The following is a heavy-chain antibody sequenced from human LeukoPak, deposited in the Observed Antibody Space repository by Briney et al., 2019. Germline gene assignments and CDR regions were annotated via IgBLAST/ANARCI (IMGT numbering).Heavy chain of an antibody. J-gene: IGHJ4*02. CDR2: ISGSGGST. Sequence: GGSLRLSCTASGFTFSSYAMSWVRQAPGKGLEWVSAISGSGGSTYYADSVKGRFTISRDNSKNTLYLQMNNLRAEDMAVYYCAKLYYDILTGYSPFDYWGQGTLVTVSS. CDR3: AKLYYDILTGYSPFDY. V-gene: IGHV3-23*01. CDR1: GFTFSSYA. D-gene: IGHD3-9*01.